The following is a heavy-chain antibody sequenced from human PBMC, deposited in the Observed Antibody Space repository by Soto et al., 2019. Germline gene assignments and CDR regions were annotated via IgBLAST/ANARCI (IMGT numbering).Heavy chain of an antibody. D-gene: IGHD2-21*02. Sequence: ASVKVSCKASGYTFTSYAMHWVRQAPGQRLEWMGWINAGNGNTKYSQKCQGRVTITRDTSASTAYMELSSLRSEDTAVYYCARNPHHGGDASNYWGQGTLVTVSS. CDR2: INAGNGNT. CDR3: ARNPHHGGDASNY. CDR1: GYTFTSYA. J-gene: IGHJ4*02. V-gene: IGHV1-3*01.